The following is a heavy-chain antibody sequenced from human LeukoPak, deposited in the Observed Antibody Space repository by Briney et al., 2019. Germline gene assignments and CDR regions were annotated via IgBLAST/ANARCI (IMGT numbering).Heavy chain of an antibody. D-gene: IGHD3-10*01. CDR3: ARRTKAHYYGSGRGPNFDY. J-gene: IGHJ4*02. V-gene: IGHV4-34*01. CDR2: INHSGST. Sequence: PLETLSLTCAVYGGSFSGYYWSWIRQPPGKGLEWIGEINHSGSTNYNPSLKSRVTISVGTSKNQFSLKLSSVTAADTAVYYCARRTKAHYYGSGRGPNFDYWGQGTLVTVSS. CDR1: GGSFSGYY.